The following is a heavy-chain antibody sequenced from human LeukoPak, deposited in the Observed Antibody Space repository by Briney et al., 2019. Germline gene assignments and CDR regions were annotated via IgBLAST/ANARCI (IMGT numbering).Heavy chain of an antibody. D-gene: IGHD2/OR15-2a*01. J-gene: IGHJ4*02. CDR1: GFSVSDHY. CDR2: ILADDLT. Sequence: GGSLRLSCVVSGFSVSDHYMSWVRQAPGKGLQWLSVILADDLTYYEDSIKGRFTISRDRSQNTLYLQMKSLRAEDTAVYYCARGAMSTFARFDSWGQGTLVSVSS. CDR3: ARGAMSTFARFDS. V-gene: IGHV3-53*01.